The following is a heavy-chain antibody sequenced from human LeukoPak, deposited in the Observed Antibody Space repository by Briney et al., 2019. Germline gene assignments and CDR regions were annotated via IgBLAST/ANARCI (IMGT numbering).Heavy chain of an antibody. V-gene: IGHV6-1*01. D-gene: IGHD2-15*01. CDR1: GDSVSSNSAA. Sequence: SQTLSLTCAISGDSVSSNSAAWNWIRQSPSRGLEWLGSTYYRSKWYNDYAVSVKSRITINPDTSKNQFSLQLNSVTPEDTAVYYCARYLRYCSGGSCYPFDYWGQGTLVTVSS. CDR3: ARYLRYCSGGSCYPFDY. CDR2: TYYRSKWYN. J-gene: IGHJ4*02.